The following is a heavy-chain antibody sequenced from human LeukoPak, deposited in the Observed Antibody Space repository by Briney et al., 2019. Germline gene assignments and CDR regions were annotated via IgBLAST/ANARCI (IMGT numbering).Heavy chain of an antibody. V-gene: IGHV4-38-2*01. CDR3: ARTRREYQLLSFDY. J-gene: IGHJ4*02. D-gene: IGHD2-2*01. CDR2: IYHSGST. CDR1: GYSISSGYY. Sequence: KPSETLSLTCAVSGYSISSGYYWGWIRQPPGKGLEWIGSIYHSGSTYYNPSLKSRVTISVDTSKNQFSLKLSSVTAADTAVYYCARTRREYQLLSFDYWGQGTLATVSS.